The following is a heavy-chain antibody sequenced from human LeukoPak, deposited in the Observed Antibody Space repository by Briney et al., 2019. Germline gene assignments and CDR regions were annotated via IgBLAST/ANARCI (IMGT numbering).Heavy chain of an antibody. CDR3: ARGTVGQLLPFDY. V-gene: IGHV1-8*03. CDR2: MNPNSGNT. Sequence: APVKVSCKASGYTYTSYDINWVRQATGQGLEWMGWMNPNSGNTGYAQKFQGRVTITRNTSISTAYMELSSLRSEDTAVYYCARGTVGQLLPFDYWGQGTLVTVSS. CDR1: GYTYTSYD. D-gene: IGHD2-2*01. J-gene: IGHJ4*02.